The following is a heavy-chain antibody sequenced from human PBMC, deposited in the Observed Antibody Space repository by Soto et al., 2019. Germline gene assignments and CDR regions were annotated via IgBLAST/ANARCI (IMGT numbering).Heavy chain of an antibody. J-gene: IGHJ4*02. CDR3: ARGGDYYDISSFFVY. CDR1: GGTFSSYA. V-gene: IGHV1-69*13. Sequence: GASVKVSCKASGGTFSSYAISWVRQAPGQGLEWMGGIIPIFGTANYAQKFQGRVTITADESTSTAYMELSSLRSEDTAVYYCARGGDYYDISSFFVYWAERTMVTVNS. D-gene: IGHD3-9*01. CDR2: IIPIFGTA.